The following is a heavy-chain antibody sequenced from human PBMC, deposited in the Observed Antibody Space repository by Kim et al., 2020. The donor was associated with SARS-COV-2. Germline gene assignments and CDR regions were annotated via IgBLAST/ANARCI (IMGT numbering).Heavy chain of an antibody. V-gene: IGHV5-51*01. CDR3: ARPQGGYLGYFDY. D-gene: IGHD3-10*01. J-gene: IGHJ4*02. Sequence: SSPSFQGQVTISADKSISTAYLQWSSLKASDTAMYYCARPQGGYLGYFDYWGQGTLVTVSS.